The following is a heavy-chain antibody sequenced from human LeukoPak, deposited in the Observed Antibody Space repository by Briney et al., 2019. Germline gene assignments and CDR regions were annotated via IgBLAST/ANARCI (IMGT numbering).Heavy chain of an antibody. J-gene: IGHJ4*02. D-gene: IGHD3-10*01. CDR3: ARDGPRRSGSSPLDY. CDR2: INAGNGNT. V-gene: IGHV1-3*01. CDR1: GYTFTSYA. Sequence: ASVKVSCKASGYTFTSYAMHWVRQAPGQRLEWMGWINAGNGNTKYSQKFQGRVTITRDTSASTAYMEPSSLRSEDTAVYYCARDGPRRSGSSPLDYWGQGTLVTVSS.